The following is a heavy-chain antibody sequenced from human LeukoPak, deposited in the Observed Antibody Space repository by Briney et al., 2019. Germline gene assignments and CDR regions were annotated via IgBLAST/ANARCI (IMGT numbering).Heavy chain of an antibody. V-gene: IGHV1-2*02. CDR2: INPNSGGT. CDR1: GYTFTGYY. J-gene: IGHJ3*02. D-gene: IGHD3-22*01. Sequence: GASVKVSCKASGYTFTGYYMHWVRQAPGQGLEWMGWINPNSGGTNYAQKFQGRVTMTRDTSISTAYMELSRLRSDDTAVYYCARVHEDYYDSSGYYYHDAFDIWGQGTMVTVSS. CDR3: ARVHEDYYDSSGYYYHDAFDI.